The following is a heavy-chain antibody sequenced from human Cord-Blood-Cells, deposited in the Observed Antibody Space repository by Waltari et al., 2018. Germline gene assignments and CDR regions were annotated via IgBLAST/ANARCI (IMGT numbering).Heavy chain of an antibody. CDR3: ARIVVVTAIDY. CDR1: GGSFSSSSYY. Sequence: QLQLQESGPGLVKPSETLSLTCTVSGGSFSSSSYYWGWIRQPPGKGLEWIGGIYYSGGTYYKPSLKSRVTISVDTSKNQFSLKLSSVTAADTAVYYCARIVVVTAIDYWGQGTLVTVSS. CDR2: IYYSGGT. D-gene: IGHD2-21*02. J-gene: IGHJ4*02. V-gene: IGHV4-39*07.